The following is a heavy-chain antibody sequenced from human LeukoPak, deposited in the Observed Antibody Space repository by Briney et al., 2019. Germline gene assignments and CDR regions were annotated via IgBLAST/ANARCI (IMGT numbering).Heavy chain of an antibody. V-gene: IGHV4-39*02. CDR1: GGSISSSSYY. D-gene: IGHD5-18*01. J-gene: IGHJ6*03. Sequence: SETLSLTCTVSGGSISSSSYYWGWIRQPPGKGLEWIGSIYYSGSTYYNPSLKSRVTISVDTSKNQFSLKLSSVTAADTAVYYCAREGGYSYGFSYYYMDVWGKGTTVTISS. CDR3: AREGGYSYGFSYYYMDV. CDR2: IYYSGST.